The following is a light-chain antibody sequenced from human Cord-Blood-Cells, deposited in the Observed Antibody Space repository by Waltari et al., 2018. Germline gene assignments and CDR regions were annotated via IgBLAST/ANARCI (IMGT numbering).Light chain of an antibody. V-gene: IGLV3-1*01. CDR3: QAWDSSTAV. Sequence: SYELTQPPSVSVSPGQTASITCSGDNLGDKYACWYQQKPGQSPVLVISQDSKRPSGIPDRFSGSNSGNTATLTISGTQAMDEADYYCQAWDSSTAVFGGGTKLTVL. J-gene: IGLJ2*01. CDR2: QDS. CDR1: NLGDKY.